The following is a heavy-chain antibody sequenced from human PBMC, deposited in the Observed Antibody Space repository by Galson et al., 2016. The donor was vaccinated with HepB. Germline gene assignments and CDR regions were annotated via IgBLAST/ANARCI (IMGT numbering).Heavy chain of an antibody. D-gene: IGHD6-19*01. J-gene: IGHJ4*02. CDR3: ARVGTQWLVGVRYYFDY. V-gene: IGHV1-69*13. CDR2: IFPLFGTA. CDR1: GGTFSTYA. Sequence: SVKVSCKASGGTFSTYAINWVRQAPGQGLEWVGGIFPLFGTATYAQKFQGRVTITADESTSTAYMELSSLRSEDTAVYYCARVGTQWLVGVRYYFDYWAQGTLVTVSS.